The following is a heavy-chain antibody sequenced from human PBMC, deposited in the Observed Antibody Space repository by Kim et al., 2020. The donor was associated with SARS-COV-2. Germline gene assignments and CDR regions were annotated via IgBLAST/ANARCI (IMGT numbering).Heavy chain of an antibody. V-gene: IGHV3-15*01. CDR1: GFTFSNAW. J-gene: IGHJ4*02. CDR3: TTDPGYCSSTSWWGGRCPDVY. CDR2: IKSKTDGGTT. D-gene: IGHD2-2*01. Sequence: GGSLRLSCAASGFTFSNAWMSWVRQAPGKGLEWVGRIKSKTDGGTTDYAAPVKGRFTISRDDSKNTLYLQMNSLKTEDTAVYYCTTDPGYCSSTSWWGGRCPDVYWGQGTLVTVSS.